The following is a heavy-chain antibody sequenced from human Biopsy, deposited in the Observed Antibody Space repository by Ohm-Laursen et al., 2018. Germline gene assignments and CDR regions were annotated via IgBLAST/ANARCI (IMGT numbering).Heavy chain of an antibody. Sequence: SLRLSCAASGFTFSSYGMHWVRQAPGKGLEWVAVISYDGSNKYYADSVKGRFTISRDNSKNTLYLQMNSLRAEDTAVYYCAKDMGSGYGGNSGDAFDIWGQGTMVAVSS. V-gene: IGHV3-30*18. CDR3: AKDMGSGYGGNSGDAFDI. CDR2: ISYDGSNK. J-gene: IGHJ3*02. D-gene: IGHD4-23*01. CDR1: GFTFSSYG.